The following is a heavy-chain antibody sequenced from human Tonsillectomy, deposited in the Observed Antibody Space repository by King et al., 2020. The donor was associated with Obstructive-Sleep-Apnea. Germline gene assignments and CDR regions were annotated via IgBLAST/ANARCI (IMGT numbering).Heavy chain of an antibody. CDR1: GFTFSEHY. CDR2: IKNKEFKYAT. D-gene: IGHD4-23*01. V-gene: IGHV3-72*01. J-gene: IGHJ4*02. Sequence: VQLVQSGGGSVQTGGSLRLSCEASGFTFSEHYMEWVRQAPGKGPEWVGRIKNKEFKYATEYAAAVKGRFTISREDSQNSLYLQMNSLRSEDTAVYYCAKDLGSPTVGTQWGQGTPVTV. CDR3: AKDLGSPTVGTQ.